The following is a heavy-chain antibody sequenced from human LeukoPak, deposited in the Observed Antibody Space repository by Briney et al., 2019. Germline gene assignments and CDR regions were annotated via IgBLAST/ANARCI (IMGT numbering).Heavy chain of an antibody. CDR1: GYTFTSYD. D-gene: IGHD3-22*01. CDR2: MNPNSGNT. CDR3: ARVTHSNPWLLLPGDREDPSDY. J-gene: IGHJ4*02. V-gene: IGHV1-8*01. Sequence: ASVKVSCKASGYTFTSYDINWVRQATGQGLEWMGWMNPNSGNTGYAQKFQGRVTMTRNTSISTAYMELSSLISEDTAVYYCARVTHSNPWLLLPGDREDPSDYWGQGTLVTVSS.